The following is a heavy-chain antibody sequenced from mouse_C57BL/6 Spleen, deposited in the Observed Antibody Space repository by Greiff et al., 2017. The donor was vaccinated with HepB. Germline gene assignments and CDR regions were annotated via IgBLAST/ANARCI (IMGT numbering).Heavy chain of an antibody. CDR1: GFTFSSYA. CDR2: ISDGGSYT. CDR3: ARDPYYYGSSPYYAMDY. J-gene: IGHJ4*01. V-gene: IGHV5-4*01. D-gene: IGHD1-1*01. Sequence: EVMLVESGGGLVKPGGSLKLSCAASGFTFSSYAMSWVRQTPEKRLEWVATISDGGSYTYYPDNVKGRFTISRDNAKNNLYLQMSHLKSEDTAMYYCARDPYYYGSSPYYAMDYWGQGTSVTVSS.